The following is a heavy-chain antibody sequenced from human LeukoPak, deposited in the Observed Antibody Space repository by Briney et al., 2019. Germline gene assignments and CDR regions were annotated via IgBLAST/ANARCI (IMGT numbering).Heavy chain of an antibody. J-gene: IGHJ4*02. CDR1: GFTFSSYG. D-gene: IGHD5-12*01. Sequence: GGSLRLSCAASGFTFSSYGVHWVRQAPGKGLEWVAVISYDGSNKYYADSVKGRFTISRDNSKNTLYLQMNSLRAEDTAVYYCAKDLSSGYGDYWGQGTLVTVSS. V-gene: IGHV3-30*18. CDR3: AKDLSSGYGDY. CDR2: ISYDGSNK.